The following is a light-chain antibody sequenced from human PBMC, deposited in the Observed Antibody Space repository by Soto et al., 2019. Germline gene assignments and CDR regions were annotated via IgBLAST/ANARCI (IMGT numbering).Light chain of an antibody. Sequence: EIVLTQSPATLSLSPGERATLSCRASQSVSSYLAWYQQKPGQAPRLLIYDASNRATGIPARFSGSGSGTDFTLTISSLEPEDFAFYYCQQRSNWPPKITFGGGTKVDIK. CDR3: QQRSNWPPKIT. CDR1: QSVSSY. J-gene: IGKJ4*01. CDR2: DAS. V-gene: IGKV3-11*01.